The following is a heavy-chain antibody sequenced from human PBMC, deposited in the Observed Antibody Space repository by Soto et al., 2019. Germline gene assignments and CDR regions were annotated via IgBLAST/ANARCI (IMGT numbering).Heavy chain of an antibody. Sequence: GGSLRLSCAASGFTVSSNYMSWVRQAPGKGLEWVSVIYSGGSTYYADSVKGRFTISRDNSKNTLYLQMNSLRAEDTAVYYCASALILPLALDYWGQGTLVTLSS. CDR1: GFTVSSNY. V-gene: IGHV3-53*01. D-gene: IGHD3-9*01. CDR3: ASALILPLALDY. J-gene: IGHJ4*02. CDR2: IYSGGST.